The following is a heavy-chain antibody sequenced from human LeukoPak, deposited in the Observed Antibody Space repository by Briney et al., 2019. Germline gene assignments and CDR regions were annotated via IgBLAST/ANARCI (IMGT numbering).Heavy chain of an antibody. CDR3: AREIVSSTCFDY. CDR1: GFAFRRYS. CDR2: ISSSTSYI. J-gene: IGHJ4*02. D-gene: IGHD2-2*01. V-gene: IGHV3-21*01. Sequence: GGSLRLSCAASGFAFRRYSMNWVRQAPGEGVGWVSSISSSTSYIYYADSVKGRFTLSRDNAKNSLYLQMNSLRAENTAVYYCAREIVSSTCFDYWGQGALVTVSA.